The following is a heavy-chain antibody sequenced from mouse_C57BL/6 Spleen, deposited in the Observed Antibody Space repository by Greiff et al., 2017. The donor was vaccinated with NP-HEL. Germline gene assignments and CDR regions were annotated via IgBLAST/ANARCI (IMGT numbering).Heavy chain of an antibody. D-gene: IGHD1-1*01. CDR1: GYTFTDYY. CDR2: IFPGSGST. J-gene: IGHJ4*01. V-gene: IGHV1-75*01. CDR3: ARENYGSSFYYAMDY. Sequence: LVESGPELVKPGASVKISCKASGYTFTDYYINWVKQRPGQGLEWIGWIFPGSGSTYYNEKFKGKATLTVDKSSSTAYMLLSSLTSEDSAVYFCARENYGSSFYYAMDYWGQGTSVTVSS.